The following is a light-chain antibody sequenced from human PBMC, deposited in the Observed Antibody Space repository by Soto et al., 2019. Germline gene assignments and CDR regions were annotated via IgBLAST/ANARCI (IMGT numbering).Light chain of an antibody. Sequence: DIQMTQSPSTLSASVGDRVTITCRASQSISSWLAWYQQKPGKAPKLLIYKASSLESGVPSRFSGSGSGTELTLTISSLQPYDFATYYGQKDNSYFFTFGPGTKVDIK. J-gene: IGKJ3*01. CDR3: QKDNSYFFT. CDR2: KAS. V-gene: IGKV1-5*03. CDR1: QSISSW.